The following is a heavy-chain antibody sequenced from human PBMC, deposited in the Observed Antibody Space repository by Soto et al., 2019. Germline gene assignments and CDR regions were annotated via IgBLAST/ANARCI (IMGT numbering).Heavy chain of an antibody. V-gene: IGHV1-18*01. CDR3: ARDSGAEVVAPPEARYMDV. D-gene: IGHD6-25*01. J-gene: IGHJ6*03. CDR2: ISSFNGNT. Sequence: QVNLVQSGAEVKRPGASVKLSCKASGFTFTNYGFSWVRLAPGQGLEWLGWISSFNGNTNYPQKNQGRITMTTDTSTTTVYMGLRSLTPGDTAVYFCARDSGAEVVAPPEARYMDVWGKGTTVTVSS. CDR1: GFTFTNYG.